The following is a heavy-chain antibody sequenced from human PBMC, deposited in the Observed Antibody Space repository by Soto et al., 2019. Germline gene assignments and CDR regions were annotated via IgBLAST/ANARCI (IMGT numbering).Heavy chain of an antibody. CDR3: ARDFLPYGSGSSISNPLGWFDP. CDR2: IYYSGST. J-gene: IGHJ5*02. D-gene: IGHD3-10*01. Sequence: QVQLQESGPGLVKPSQTLSLTCTVSGGSISSGGYYWSWIRQHPGKGLEWIGYIYYSGSTYYNPSLKSRVTISLATSKDQFSLKLSSVTAADTAVYYCARDFLPYGSGSSISNPLGWFDPWGQGTLVTVSS. CDR1: GGSISSGGYY. V-gene: IGHV4-31*03.